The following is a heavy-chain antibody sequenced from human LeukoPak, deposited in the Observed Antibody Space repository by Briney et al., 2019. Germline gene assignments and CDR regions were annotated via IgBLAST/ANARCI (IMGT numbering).Heavy chain of an antibody. V-gene: IGHV4-59*01. Sequence: SETLSLTCTVSGGSISSYYWSWIRQPPGKGLEWIGYIYYSGSTNYNPSLKSRVTISVDTSKNQFSLKLSFVPAADTAVYYCARDGVRYCSSTSCYGLGWFDPWGQGTLVTVSS. CDR2: IYYSGST. CDR1: GGSISSYY. D-gene: IGHD2-2*01. J-gene: IGHJ5*02. CDR3: ARDGVRYCSSTSCYGLGWFDP.